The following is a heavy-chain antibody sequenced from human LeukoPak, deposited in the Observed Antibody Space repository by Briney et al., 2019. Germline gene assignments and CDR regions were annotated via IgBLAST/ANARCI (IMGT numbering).Heavy chain of an antibody. CDR2: IYTSGST. D-gene: IGHD3-9*01. CDR1: GGSISSYY. Sequence: SETLSLTCTVSGGSISSYYWSWIRQPAGKGLEWIGRIYTSGSTNYNPSLKSRGTISVDTSNTQFSLKLSSVTAADTAVYYCARDSTRPYYDILTGSDYFDYWGQGTLVTVSS. V-gene: IGHV4-4*07. J-gene: IGHJ4*02. CDR3: ARDSTRPYYDILTGSDYFDY.